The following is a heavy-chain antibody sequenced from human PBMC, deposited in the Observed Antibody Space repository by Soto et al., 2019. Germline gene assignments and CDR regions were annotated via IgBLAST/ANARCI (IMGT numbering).Heavy chain of an antibody. V-gene: IGHV3-33*01. CDR2: IYDDGSNE. CDR3: ARVDVVVAAYAFDI. D-gene: IGHD2-15*01. Sequence: QVQLVESGGGVVQPGRSLRLSCAASEFTFSNFGMHWVRQAPGKGLVWVAVIYDDGSNEYYADSVKGRFTISRDNSKNTLYLQMNSLRAEDTAVYYCARVDVVVAAYAFDIWGQGTMVTVSS. CDR1: EFTFSNFG. J-gene: IGHJ3*02.